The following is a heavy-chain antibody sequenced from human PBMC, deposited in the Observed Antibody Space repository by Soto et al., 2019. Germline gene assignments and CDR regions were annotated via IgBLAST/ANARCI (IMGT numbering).Heavy chain of an antibody. CDR1: GFSLSTSGVG. J-gene: IGHJ4*02. Sequence: SGPTLVNPTQTLTLTCTFSGFSLSTSGVGVGWIRQPPGKALECLALIYWDDDKRYSPSLKSRLTITMDTSKNQVVLTMTNMDPVDTGTYYCAHRLQSGYYYNVGTFDYWGQGALVTVSS. D-gene: IGHD3-22*01. CDR3: AHRLQSGYYYNVGTFDY. CDR2: IYWDDDK. V-gene: IGHV2-5*02.